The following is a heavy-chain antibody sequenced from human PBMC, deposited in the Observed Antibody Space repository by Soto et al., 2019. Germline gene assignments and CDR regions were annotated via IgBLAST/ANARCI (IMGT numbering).Heavy chain of an antibody. D-gene: IGHD3-22*01. CDR3: AREYGYYDSSGQLDYWYFDP. J-gene: IGHJ2*01. CDR2: INAGNGDT. CDR1: GYSFTSYV. Sequence: ASVKVSCKASGYSFTSYVMHWVRQAPGQSLERMGWINAGNGDTKFPQKLHDRVSFTRDTSANTVYMELSSLTSEDTAVYYCAREYGYYDSSGQLDYWYFDPWGRGTLVTVSS. V-gene: IGHV1-3*01.